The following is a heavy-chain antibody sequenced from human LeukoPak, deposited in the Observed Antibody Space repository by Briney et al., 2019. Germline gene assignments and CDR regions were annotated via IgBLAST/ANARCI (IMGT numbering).Heavy chain of an antibody. CDR1: GGTFSSYA. V-gene: IGHV1-69*05. CDR2: IIPIFGTA. J-gene: IGHJ4*02. CDR3: AYGDYGFDY. D-gene: IGHD4-17*01. Sequence: VASVKVSCKASGGTFSSYAISWVRQAPGQGLEWMGRIIPIFGTANYAQKFQGRVTITTDESTSTANMELSSLRSEDTAVYYCAYGDYGFDYWGQGTLVTVSS.